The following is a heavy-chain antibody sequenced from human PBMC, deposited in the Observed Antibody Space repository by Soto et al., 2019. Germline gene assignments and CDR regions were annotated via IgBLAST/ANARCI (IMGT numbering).Heavy chain of an antibody. D-gene: IGHD1-1*01. Sequence: QVQLVESGGGVVQPGRSLRLSCAASGFTFSSYGMHWVRQAPGKGLEWVAVISYDGSIKYYADSVKGRFTISRDNSKNTLYLQMNSLRAEDTAVYYCAKDRLSWTYYYYYYGMDVWGQGTTVTVSS. CDR3: AKDRLSWTYYYYYYGMDV. J-gene: IGHJ6*02. CDR1: GFTFSSYG. CDR2: ISYDGSIK. V-gene: IGHV3-30*18.